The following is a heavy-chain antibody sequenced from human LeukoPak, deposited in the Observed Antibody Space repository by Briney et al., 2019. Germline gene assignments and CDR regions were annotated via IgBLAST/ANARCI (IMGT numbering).Heavy chain of an antibody. CDR3: ARHSRSGYSDYESAFDI. V-gene: IGHV4-39*01. Sequence: SETLSLTCTVSGGSISSSSSYWDWIRQPPGKGLEWIGTIFYSGSTYYNPSLKSRITISVDTSKNQFSLKLSSVTAADTAVYYCARHSRSGYSDYESAFDIWGQGTMVIVSS. J-gene: IGHJ3*02. D-gene: IGHD5-12*01. CDR1: GGSISSSSSY. CDR2: IFYSGST.